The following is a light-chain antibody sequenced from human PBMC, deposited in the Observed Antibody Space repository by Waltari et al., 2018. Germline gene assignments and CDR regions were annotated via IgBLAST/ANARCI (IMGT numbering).Light chain of an antibody. CDR3: QQCNNSPPT. V-gene: IGKV3-11*01. Sequence: EIVLTQSPATLSLSPGEGATLSCRASQSVSSQLVWYQQKRGQAPRLLIYDASNRATGTPARFRGSGSGTDFTLTISSLEPEDFAVYYCQQCNNSPPTFGQGTKVEIK. CDR2: DAS. J-gene: IGKJ1*01. CDR1: QSVSSQ.